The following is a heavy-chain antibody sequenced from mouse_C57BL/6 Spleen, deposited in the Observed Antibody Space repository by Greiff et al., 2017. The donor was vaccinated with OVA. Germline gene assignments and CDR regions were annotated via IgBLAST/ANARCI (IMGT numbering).Heavy chain of an antibody. CDR1: GFTFSSYA. D-gene: IGHD4-1*01. J-gene: IGHJ4*01. Sequence: EVKLMESGGGLVKPGGSLKLSCAASGFTFSSYAMSWVRQTPEKRLEWVATISDGGSYTYYPDNVKGRFTISRDNAKNNLYLQMSHLKSEDTAMYYCASELGNAMDYWGQGTSVTVSS. CDR3: ASELGNAMDY. V-gene: IGHV5-4*03. CDR2: ISDGGSYT.